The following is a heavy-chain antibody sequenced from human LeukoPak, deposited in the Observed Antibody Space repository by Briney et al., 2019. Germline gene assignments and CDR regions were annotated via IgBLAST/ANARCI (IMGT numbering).Heavy chain of an antibody. J-gene: IGHJ4*02. CDR2: ISSSGSTI. Sequence: GGSLRLSCAASGFTFSSYGMHWVRQAPGKGLEWVSYISSSGSTIYYADSVKGRFTISRDNAKNSLYLQMNSLRAEDTAVYYCATTEVPAAIDFDYWGQGTLVTVSS. CDR1: GFTFSSYG. D-gene: IGHD2-2*01. CDR3: ATTEVPAAIDFDY. V-gene: IGHV3-48*04.